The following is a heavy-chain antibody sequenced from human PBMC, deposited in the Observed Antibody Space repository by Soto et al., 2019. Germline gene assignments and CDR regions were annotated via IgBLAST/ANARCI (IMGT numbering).Heavy chain of an antibody. J-gene: IGHJ4*02. V-gene: IGHV3-9*01. CDR3: AKDILSIAAAGYDY. CDR1: GFTFDDYA. Sequence: PGGSLRLSCAASGFTFDDYAMHWVRQAPGKGLEWVSGISWNSGSIGYADSVKGRFTISRDNAKNSLYLQMNSLRAEGTALYYCAKDILSIAAAGYDYWGQGTLVTVSS. CDR2: ISWNSGSI. D-gene: IGHD6-13*01.